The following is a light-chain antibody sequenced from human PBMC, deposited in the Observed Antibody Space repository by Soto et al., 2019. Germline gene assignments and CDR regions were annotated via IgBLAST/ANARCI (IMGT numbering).Light chain of an antibody. Sequence: DIQMTQSPSSLSASVGDRVTITCRASQGISNYLAWYQQKPGKVPKLLIYAASTLQSGVPTRFSCSGSGTALTLTLISLQPEYDATSYYQKYNSAPRGFTFGPWTKVDIK. J-gene: IGKJ3*01. V-gene: IGKV1-27*01. CDR2: AAS. CDR1: QGISNY. CDR3: QKYNSAPRGFT.